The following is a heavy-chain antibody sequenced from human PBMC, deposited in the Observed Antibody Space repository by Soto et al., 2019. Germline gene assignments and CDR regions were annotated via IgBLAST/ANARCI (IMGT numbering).Heavy chain of an antibody. J-gene: IGHJ4*02. CDR2: IIPIFGTA. CDR3: AGIAVASTQDKYYLDY. V-gene: IGHV1-69*13. CDR1: GGTFSSCA. Sequence: SLKVSCKASGGTFSSCAISWVRQAPGQGLEWMGGIIPIFGTANYAQKFQGRVTITADETTSTAYMELISLRSEDTAVYYCAGIAVASTQDKYYLDYWGKGTLVTVSS. D-gene: IGHD6-19*01.